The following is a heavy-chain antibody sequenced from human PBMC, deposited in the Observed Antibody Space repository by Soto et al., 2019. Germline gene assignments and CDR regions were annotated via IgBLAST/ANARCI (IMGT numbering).Heavy chain of an antibody. J-gene: IGHJ6*02. CDR1: GFTFSSYS. V-gene: IGHV3-48*02. CDR3: AREPRTYSRHYYYYGMDV. D-gene: IGHD6-13*01. CDR2: ISSSSSTI. Sequence: EVQLVESGGGLVQPGGSLSLSCAASGFTFSSYSMNWVRQAPGKGREWVSYISSSSSTIYYADSVKGGFTISRDNAKNSLYLQMNSLRDEDTAVYYCAREPRTYSRHYYYYGMDVWGQGTTVTVSS.